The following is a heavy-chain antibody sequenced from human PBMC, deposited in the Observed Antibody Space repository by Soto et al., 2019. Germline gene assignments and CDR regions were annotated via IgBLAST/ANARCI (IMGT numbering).Heavy chain of an antibody. CDR3: ARGARSWLPPGAFDI. D-gene: IGHD6-6*01. CDR2: IWYDGSNK. CDR1: GFTFSSYG. Sequence: GGSLRLSCAASGFTFSSYGMHWVRQAPGKGLEWVAVIWYDGSNKYYEDSVKGRFTISRDNSKNRLYLQMNSLRAEETAVYYCARGARSWLPPGAFDIWGQGTMVTVSS. J-gene: IGHJ3*02. V-gene: IGHV3-33*01.